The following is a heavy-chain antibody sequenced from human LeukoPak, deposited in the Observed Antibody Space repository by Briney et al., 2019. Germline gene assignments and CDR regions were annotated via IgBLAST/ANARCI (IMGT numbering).Heavy chain of an antibody. V-gene: IGHV1-18*01. Sequence: GASVKVSCKASGYTFTSYGISWVRQAPGQGLEWMGWISAYNGNTNYAQKLQGRVTMTTDTSTSTAYMELRSLRSGDTAVYYCARLREDYVWGSYRFDKYNWFDPWGQGTLVTVTS. D-gene: IGHD3-16*02. J-gene: IGHJ5*02. CDR1: GYTFTSYG. CDR3: ARLREDYVWGSYRFDKYNWFDP. CDR2: ISAYNGNT.